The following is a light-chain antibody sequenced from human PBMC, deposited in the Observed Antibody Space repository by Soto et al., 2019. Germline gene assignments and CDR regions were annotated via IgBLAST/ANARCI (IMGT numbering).Light chain of an antibody. CDR3: QQYGSSLWT. J-gene: IGKJ1*01. Sequence: EIVLTQSPGTLSLSPGERATLSCRASQSVSSSYLAWYQQKPGQAPRLLINGAPSRATGIPDRFSGSGSGTDFTLTISRLEPEDFAVYYCQQYGSSLWTFGQGPKVEIK. V-gene: IGKV3-20*01. CDR1: QSVSSSY. CDR2: GAP.